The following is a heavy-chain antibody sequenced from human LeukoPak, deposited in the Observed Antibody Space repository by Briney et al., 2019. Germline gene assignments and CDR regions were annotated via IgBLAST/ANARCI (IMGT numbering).Heavy chain of an antibody. CDR2: IYYSGST. V-gene: IGHV4-59*01. CDR3: ARDLAVAGTGFDY. CDR1: GGSISNYY. D-gene: IGHD6-19*01. Sequence: RPSETLSLTCTVSGGSISNYYWSWIRQPPGKGLEWIGYIYYSGSTNYNPSLKSRVTISIDTSKNQFSLKLSSVTAADTAVYYCARDLAVAGTGFDYWGQGTLVTVSS. J-gene: IGHJ4*02.